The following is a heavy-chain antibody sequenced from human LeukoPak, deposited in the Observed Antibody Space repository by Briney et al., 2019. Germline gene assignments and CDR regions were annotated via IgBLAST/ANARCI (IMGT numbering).Heavy chain of an antibody. CDR3: LRDYGGS. CDR2: IKGDGSEK. D-gene: IGHD4-23*01. V-gene: IGHV3-7*04. Sequence: GGSLRLSWAASGFTVSSNYMSWVRQAPGKGLEWVANIKGDGSEKNYVASVKGRFTISRDNAENSLHLQMYSLRAEDTAVYYCLRDYGGSWGQGTLVAVS. CDR1: GFTVSSNY. J-gene: IGHJ4*02.